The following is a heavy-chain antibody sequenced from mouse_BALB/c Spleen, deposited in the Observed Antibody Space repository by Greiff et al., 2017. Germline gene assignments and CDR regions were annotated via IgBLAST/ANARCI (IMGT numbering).Heavy chain of an antibody. V-gene: IGHV5-12-1*01. J-gene: IGHJ3*01. CDR1: GFAFSSYD. Sequence: EVQGVESGGGLVKPGGSLKLSCAASGFAFSSYDMSWVRQTPEKRLEWVAYISSGGGSTYYPDTVKGRFTISSDNAKNTLYLQMSSLKSEDTAMYYCARQGAYYGNYEGIADWGQGTLVTVSA. CDR3: ARQGAYYGNYEGIAD. D-gene: IGHD2-10*01. CDR2: ISSGGGST.